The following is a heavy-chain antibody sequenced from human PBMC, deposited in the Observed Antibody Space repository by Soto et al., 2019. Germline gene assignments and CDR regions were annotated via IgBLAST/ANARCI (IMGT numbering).Heavy chain of an antibody. CDR2: TYYRSKWYN. J-gene: IGHJ5*02. Sequence: QTLSLTCAISGDSVSSNSAAWNWIRQSPSRGLEWLGRTYYRSKWYNDYAVSVKSRITINPDASKNQFSLQLNSVTPEDTAVYYCARERPYYDILTGFSDWFDPWGQGTLVTVSS. D-gene: IGHD3-9*01. CDR3: ARERPYYDILTGFSDWFDP. CDR1: GDSVSSNSAA. V-gene: IGHV6-1*01.